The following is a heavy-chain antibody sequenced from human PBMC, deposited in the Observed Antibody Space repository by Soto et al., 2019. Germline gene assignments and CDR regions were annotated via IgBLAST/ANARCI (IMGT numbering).Heavy chain of an antibody. CDR1: GFSLSTIGVG. CDR3: AQRDPYYYYGIDL. V-gene: IGHV2-5*01. J-gene: IGHJ6*04. CDR2: IYWNDDK. Sequence: SGPTLVNPTQPVTLTCTFSGFSLSTIGVGGGWIRQPPGKALEWLALIYWNDDKRYSPSLKSRLTITKDTSKNQVVLTMTNMDRVDRARYSCAQRDPYYYYGIDLWGEGTTVTVSP.